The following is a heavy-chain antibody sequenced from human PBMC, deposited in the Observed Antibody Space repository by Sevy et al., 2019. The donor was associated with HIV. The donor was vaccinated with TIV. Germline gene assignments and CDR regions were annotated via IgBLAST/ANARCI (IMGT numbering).Heavy chain of an antibody. Sequence: GGSLRLSCAASGFTFSSYWMSWVRQAPGKGLEWVANIKQDGSEKYYVDFLKGRFTISRDNAKNSLYLQMNSLRAEDTAVYYCARDRGSDFWSGLGSLDYWGQGTLVTVSS. V-gene: IGHV3-7*01. CDR1: GFTFSSYW. J-gene: IGHJ4*02. CDR2: IKQDGSEK. D-gene: IGHD3-3*01. CDR3: ARDRGSDFWSGLGSLDY.